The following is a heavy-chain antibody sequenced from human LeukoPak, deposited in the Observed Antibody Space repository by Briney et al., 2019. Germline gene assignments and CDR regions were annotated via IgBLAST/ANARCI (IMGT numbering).Heavy chain of an antibody. CDR3: AREMNYYDSSGYYSFDY. Sequence: GGSLRLSCAASGFTFNNYALHWVRQAPGKGLEWVAVISYDGSNKNYADSVKGRFTISRDNSKNTLYLQMNSLRTEDTAVYYCAREMNYYDSSGYYSFDYWGQGTLVTVSS. D-gene: IGHD3-22*01. CDR2: ISYDGSNK. J-gene: IGHJ4*02. V-gene: IGHV3-30-3*01. CDR1: GFTFNNYA.